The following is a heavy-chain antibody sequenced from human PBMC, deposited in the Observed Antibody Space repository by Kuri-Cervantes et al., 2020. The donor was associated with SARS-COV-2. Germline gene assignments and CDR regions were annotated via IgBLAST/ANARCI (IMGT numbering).Heavy chain of an antibody. D-gene: IGHD3-3*01. CDR2: SNSDGTFT. CDR1: GFTFSSHW. J-gene: IGHJ6*03. Sequence: GGSLRLSCAASGFTFSSHWMYWVRQVPGKGLVWVSRSNSDGTFTTYADSVEGRFTISRDNAKNTLYPQMNSLRAEDTALYYCARRYTDVLGFLEWPGKTKYYYYIDVWGKGTTVTVSS. V-gene: IGHV3-74*03. CDR3: ARRYTDVLGFLEWPGKTKYYYYIDV.